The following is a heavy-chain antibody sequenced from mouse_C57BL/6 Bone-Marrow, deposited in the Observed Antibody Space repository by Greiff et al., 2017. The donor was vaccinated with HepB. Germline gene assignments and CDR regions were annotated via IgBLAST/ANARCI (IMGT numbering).Heavy chain of an antibody. J-gene: IGHJ4*01. CDR2: IHPNSGST. V-gene: IGHV1-64*01. D-gene: IGHD2-1*01. CDR3: ASLLYDAMDY. Sequence: QVQLQQSGAELVKPGASVKLSCKASGYTFTSYWMHWVKQRPGQGLEWIGMIHPNSGSTNYNEKFKSKATLTVDKSSSTAYMQLSSLTSEDSAVYYCASLLYDAMDYWGQGTSVTVSS. CDR1: GYTFTSYW.